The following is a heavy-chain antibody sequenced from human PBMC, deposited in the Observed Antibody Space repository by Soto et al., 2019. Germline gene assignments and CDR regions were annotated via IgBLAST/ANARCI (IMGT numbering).Heavy chain of an antibody. J-gene: IGHJ3*02. V-gene: IGHV4-31*03. CDR1: GGSISSGGYY. Sequence: SETLSLTCTVSGGSISSGGYYWSWIRQHPGKGLEWIGYIYYSGSTYYNPSLKSRVTISVDTSKNQFSLKLSSVTAADTAVYYCAREGSSGYYLNDAFDIWGQGTMVTVSS. CDR3: AREGSSGYYLNDAFDI. D-gene: IGHD3-22*01. CDR2: IYYSGST.